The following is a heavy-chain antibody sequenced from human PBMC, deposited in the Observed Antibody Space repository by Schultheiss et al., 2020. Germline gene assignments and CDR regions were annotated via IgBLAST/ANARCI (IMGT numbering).Heavy chain of an antibody. V-gene: IGHV3-9*01. CDR2: ISWNSGSI. J-gene: IGHJ6*02. CDR1: GFTFGSYW. CDR3: ARKMEIYYYGMDV. D-gene: IGHD2-8*01. Sequence: GGSLRLSCAASGFTFGSYWMHWVRQAPGKGLEWVSGISWNSGSIGYADSVKGRFTISRDNAKNSLYLQMNSLRAEDTAVYYCARKMEIYYYGMDVWGQGTTVTVSS.